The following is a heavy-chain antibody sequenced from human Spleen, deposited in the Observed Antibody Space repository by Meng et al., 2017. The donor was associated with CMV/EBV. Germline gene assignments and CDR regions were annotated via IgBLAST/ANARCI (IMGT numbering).Heavy chain of an antibody. CDR1: GGSFSDYY. CDR3: ARVTRGRLQRFDY. D-gene: IGHD4-11*01. V-gene: IGHV4-34*01. CDR2: STHSGST. J-gene: IGHJ4*02. Sequence: GSLRLSCAVYGGSFSDYYWSWNRQPPGKGLEWIGESTHSGSTNYDPSLKSRVTISVATSKNQFSLRLSSVTAADTAVYYCARVTRGRLQRFDYWGQGILVTVSS.